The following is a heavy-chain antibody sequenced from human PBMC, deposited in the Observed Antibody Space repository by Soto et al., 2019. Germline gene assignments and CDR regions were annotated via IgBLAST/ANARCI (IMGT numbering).Heavy chain of an antibody. CDR2: ISGYNGNT. D-gene: IGHD2-21*01. Sequence: QVVLERSGGEVKKPGASVKVSCKASGYTFSGYSITWVRQAPGQGLEWMGRISGYNGNTNYARTLRDRLTLTTDTSTSTAYMELRSLTSDDTAVYYCARDVFCGGAPACPDMDVWGQGTTVTVSS. CDR3: ARDVFCGGAPACPDMDV. J-gene: IGHJ6*02. V-gene: IGHV1-18*04. CDR1: GYTFSGYS.